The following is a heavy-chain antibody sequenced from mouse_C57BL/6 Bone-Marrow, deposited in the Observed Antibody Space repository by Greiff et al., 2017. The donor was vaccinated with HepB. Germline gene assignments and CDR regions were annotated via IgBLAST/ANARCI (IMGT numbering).Heavy chain of an antibody. CDR2: ISSGSSTI. J-gene: IGHJ2*01. CDR3: ARNTYYSNPYYFDY. D-gene: IGHD2-5*01. CDR1: GFTFSDYG. V-gene: IGHV5-17*01. Sequence: EVQVVESGGGLVKPGGSLKLSCAASGFTFSDYGMHWVRQAPEKGLEWVAYISSGSSTIYYADTVKGRFTISRDNAKNTLFLQMTSLRSEDTAMYYCARNTYYSNPYYFDYWGQGTTLTVSS.